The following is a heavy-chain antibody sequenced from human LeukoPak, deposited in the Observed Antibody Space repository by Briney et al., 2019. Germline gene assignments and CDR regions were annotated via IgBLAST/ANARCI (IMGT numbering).Heavy chain of an antibody. V-gene: IGHV3-69-1*01. CDR2: ITSSDFV. D-gene: IGHD3-10*01. J-gene: IGHJ6*03. Sequence: GGSLRLSCAASGFNFIAYSMNWVWQAPGKGLEWVSSITSSDFVYFADALKGRFTISRDNAKSSLYLEMNSLRADDTAVYYCARGGFNMVRGVIILSNSYFCYIDIWRKGITVTVS. CDR1: GFNFIAYS. CDR3: ARGGFNMVRGVIILSNSYFCYIDI.